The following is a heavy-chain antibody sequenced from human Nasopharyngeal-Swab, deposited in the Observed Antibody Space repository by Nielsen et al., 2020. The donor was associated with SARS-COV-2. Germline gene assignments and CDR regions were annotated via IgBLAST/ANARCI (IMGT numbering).Heavy chain of an antibody. V-gene: IGHV3-23*01. D-gene: IGHD2-2*01. CDR3: ASNALPYYFDY. CDR2: ISGSGGST. CDR1: GFTFSSYA. Sequence: GGSLRLSCAASGFTFSSYAMSWVRQAPGKGLEWVSAISGSGGSTYYADSVKGRFTISRDNAKNSLYLQMNSLRAEDTAVYYCASNALPYYFDYWGQGTLVTVSS. J-gene: IGHJ4*02.